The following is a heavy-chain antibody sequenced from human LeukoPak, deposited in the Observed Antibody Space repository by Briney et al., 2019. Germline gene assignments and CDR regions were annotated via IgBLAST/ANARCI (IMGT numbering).Heavy chain of an antibody. V-gene: IGHV3-74*01. D-gene: IGHD5-18*01. CDR1: GFTLSSYW. Sequence: PGGSLRLSCAASGFTLSSYWMHWVRQAPGKGLVWVSGIDSDGRSTSYADSVKGRLTISRDPAKNTLFLQMNSLRAEDTAVYYCARDTAPSYWGQGTLVTVSS. J-gene: IGHJ4*02. CDR2: IDSDGRST. CDR3: ARDTAPSY.